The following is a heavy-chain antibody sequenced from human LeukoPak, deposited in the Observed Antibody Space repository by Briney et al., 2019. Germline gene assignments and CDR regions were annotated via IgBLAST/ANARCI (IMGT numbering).Heavy chain of an antibody. V-gene: IGHV3-23*01. CDR3: AKGYYDYVWGSYYFDY. CDR2: ISGSGGST. J-gene: IGHJ4*02. CDR1: GFTFSSYA. D-gene: IGHD3-16*01. Sequence: GGSLRLSCAASGFTFSSYAMSWVRQAPGKGLEWVSAISGSGGSTYYADSVKGRFTISRDNSRDTLYLQMNSLRAEDTAVYYCAKGYYDYVWGSYYFDYWGQGTLVTASS.